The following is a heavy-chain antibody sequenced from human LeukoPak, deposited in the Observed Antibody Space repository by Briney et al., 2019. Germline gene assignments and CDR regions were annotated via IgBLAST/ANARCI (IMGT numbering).Heavy chain of an antibody. CDR3: PWGTMGELDY. Sequence: GGSLRLSCTASGFTFCLYSMKWARQAPGKGLEWVSSISSSSSYIYSADSVKGRFTISRDNAKNSLYLQMNSLRAEDAAVYYCPWGTMGELDYWGQGTLVTVSS. CDR1: GFTFCLYS. J-gene: IGHJ4*02. V-gene: IGHV3-21*01. CDR2: ISSSSSYI. D-gene: IGHD3-16*01.